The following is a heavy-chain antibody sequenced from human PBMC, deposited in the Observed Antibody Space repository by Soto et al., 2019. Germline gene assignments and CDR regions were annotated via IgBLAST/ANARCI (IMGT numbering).Heavy chain of an antibody. J-gene: IGHJ5*02. CDR3: TRRYNWNDYYFDP. Sequence: PSQTLSLTCAISGDSVSSNSAAWNWIRQSPSRGLEWLGRTYYRSKWYNDYAVSVKSRITIKPDPSKNQFSLRLTSVTAADTAVYYCTRRYNWNDYYFDPWGQGTLVTVSS. CDR1: GDSVSSNSAA. V-gene: IGHV6-1*01. D-gene: IGHD1-20*01. CDR2: TYYRSKWYN.